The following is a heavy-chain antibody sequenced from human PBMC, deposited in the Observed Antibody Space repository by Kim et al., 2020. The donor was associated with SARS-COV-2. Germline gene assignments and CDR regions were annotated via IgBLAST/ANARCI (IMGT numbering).Heavy chain of an antibody. CDR3: ARGRGYCSGGSCYRFDY. CDR1: GGSFSGYY. V-gene: IGHV4-34*01. Sequence: SETLSLTCAVYGGSFSGYYWSWIRQPPGKGLEWIGEINHSGSTNYNPSLKSRVTISVDTSKNQFSLKLSSVTAADTAVYYCARGRGYCSGGSCYRFDYWG. D-gene: IGHD2-15*01. CDR2: INHSGST. J-gene: IGHJ4*01.